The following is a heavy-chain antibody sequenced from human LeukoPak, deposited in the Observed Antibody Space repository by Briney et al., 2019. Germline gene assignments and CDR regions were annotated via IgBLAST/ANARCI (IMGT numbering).Heavy chain of an antibody. CDR3: ARDLRSGGTHDAFDI. CDR1: GGSISSSSYY. J-gene: IGHJ3*02. D-gene: IGHD2-15*01. Sequence: SETLSLTCTVSGGSISSSSYYWGWIRQPPGKGPEWIGSVYYSGSTYYNPSLKSRVTISVDTSKNQFSLKLSSVTAADTAVYYCARDLRSGGTHDAFDIWGQGTMVTVSS. V-gene: IGHV4-39*07. CDR2: VYYSGST.